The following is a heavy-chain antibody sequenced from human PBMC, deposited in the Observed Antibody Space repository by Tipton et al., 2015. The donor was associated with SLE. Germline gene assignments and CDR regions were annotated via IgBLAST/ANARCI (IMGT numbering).Heavy chain of an antibody. V-gene: IGHV1-8*03. CDR3: ARARPYYYGSGSYVNWFDP. CDR1: DYTFTSFG. D-gene: IGHD3-10*01. J-gene: IGHJ5*02. Sequence: QSGAEVKKPGASVKVSCKTSDYTFTSFGINWVRQATGQGLEWMGWMNPNSGNTGYAQKFQGRVTITRNTSISTAYMELSSLRSEDTAVYYCARARPYYYGSGSYVNWFDPWGQGTLVTVSS. CDR2: MNPNSGNT.